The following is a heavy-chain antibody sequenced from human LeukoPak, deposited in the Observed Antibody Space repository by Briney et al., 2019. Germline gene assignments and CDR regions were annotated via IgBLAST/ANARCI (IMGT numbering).Heavy chain of an antibody. Sequence: GASVKVSCKASGFTFTSSAVQWVRQARGQRLEWIGWIVVGSGNTNYAQKFQERVTITGDISTSTAYMELGSLRSEDTAVYYCAAGPRYCSGGSCYSGGFYYGMDVWGQGTTVTASS. J-gene: IGHJ6*02. D-gene: IGHD2-15*01. CDR3: AAGPRYCSGGSCYSGGFYYGMDV. CDR1: GFTFTSSA. CDR2: IVVGSGNT. V-gene: IGHV1-58*01.